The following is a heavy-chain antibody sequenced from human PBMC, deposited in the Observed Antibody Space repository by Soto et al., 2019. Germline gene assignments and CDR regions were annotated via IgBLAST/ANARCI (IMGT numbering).Heavy chain of an antibody. Sequence: QVQLQQWGAGLLKPSETLSLTCAVYGGSFSGYYWSWIRQPPGKGLEWIGEINHSGSTNYNPSLKSRVPISVDTAKNQFSLKLGSVTAADTAVYYCARSYCSGSSVGHWGQGTLVTVSS. J-gene: IGHJ4*02. CDR3: ARSYCSGSSVGH. CDR2: INHSGST. CDR1: GGSFSGYY. D-gene: IGHD3-10*01. V-gene: IGHV4-34*01.